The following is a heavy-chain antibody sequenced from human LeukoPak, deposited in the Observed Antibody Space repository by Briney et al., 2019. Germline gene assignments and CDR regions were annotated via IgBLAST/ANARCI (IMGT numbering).Heavy chain of an antibody. CDR2: INHSGST. V-gene: IGHV4-34*01. CDR1: GGSFNGYY. CDR3: ARAVRPWFGELSHWFDP. Sequence: SETLSLTCAVYGGSFNGYYWSWIRQPPGKGLEWIGEINHSGSTNYNPSLKSRGTMSVDTSKNQFSLKLSSVTAADTAVYYCARAVRPWFGELSHWFDPWGQGTLVTVSS. D-gene: IGHD3-10*01. J-gene: IGHJ5*02.